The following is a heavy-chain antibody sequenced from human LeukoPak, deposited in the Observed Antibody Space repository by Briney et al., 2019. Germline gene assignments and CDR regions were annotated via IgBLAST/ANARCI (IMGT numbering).Heavy chain of an antibody. V-gene: IGHV1-2*04. J-gene: IGHJ1*01. CDR2: INPNSGGT. CDR3: AKSQTRARAEYFQH. CDR1: GYTFTGYY. Sequence: ASVKVSCKASGYTFTGYYMHWVRQAPGQGLEWMGWINPNSGGTNYAQKFQGWVTMTRDTSISTAYMELSGLRSDDTAVYYCAKSQTRARAEYFQHWGQGTLVTVSS. D-gene: IGHD2-2*01.